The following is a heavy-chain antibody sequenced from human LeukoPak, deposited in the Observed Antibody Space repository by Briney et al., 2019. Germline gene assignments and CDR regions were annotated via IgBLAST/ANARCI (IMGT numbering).Heavy chain of an antibody. V-gene: IGHV4-28*05. Sequence: PSETLSLTCAVSGYSISSSNWWGWIRQPPGKGLEWIGYIYYSGSIYYNPSLKSRVTMSVDTSKKQFSLKLNSVTAADTAVYYCATFGASSGWSGFDYWGQGTLVTVSS. J-gene: IGHJ4*02. CDR2: IYYSGSI. CDR1: GYSISSSNW. CDR3: ATFGASSGWSGFDY. D-gene: IGHD6-19*01.